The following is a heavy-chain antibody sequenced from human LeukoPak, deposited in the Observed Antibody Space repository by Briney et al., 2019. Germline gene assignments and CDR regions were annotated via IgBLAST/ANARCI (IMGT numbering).Heavy chain of an antibody. J-gene: IGHJ4*02. CDR2: IKQDGSEK. V-gene: IGHV3-7*01. D-gene: IGHD6-19*01. Sequence: GGSLRLSCAASGFSFSSYWMSWVRQAPGKGLEWVANIKQDGSEKYYVDSVKGRFTISRDNAKNSLYLQMNSLRAEDTAVYYCARERDSSAGYFDYWGQGTLVTVSS. CDR3: ARERDSSAGYFDY. CDR1: GFSFSSYW.